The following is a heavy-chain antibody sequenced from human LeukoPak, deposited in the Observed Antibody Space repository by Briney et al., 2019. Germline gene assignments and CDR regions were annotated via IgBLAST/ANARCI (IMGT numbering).Heavy chain of an antibody. CDR3: ARDGDIVVVPAAHPFDY. V-gene: IGHV1-18*04. D-gene: IGHD2-2*01. CDR2: ISAYNGNT. J-gene: IGHJ4*02. CDR1: GYTFTSYG. Sequence: ASVKVSCKASGYTFTSYGISWVRQAPGQGLEWMGWISAYNGNTNYAQKLQGRVTMTTDTSTSTAYMGLRSLRSDDTAVYYCARDGDIVVVPAAHPFDYWGQGTLVTVSS.